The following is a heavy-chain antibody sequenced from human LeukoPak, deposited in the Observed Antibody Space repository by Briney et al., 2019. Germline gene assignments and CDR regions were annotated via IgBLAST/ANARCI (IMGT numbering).Heavy chain of an antibody. D-gene: IGHD3-10*02. J-gene: IGHJ6*04. CDR2: ISSSGSTI. CDR3: AELGITMIGGV. Sequence: GGSLRLSCAASGFSFSTYWMSWVRQVPGKGLEWVSYISSSGSTIYYADSVKGRFTISRDNAKNSLYLQMNSLRAEDTAVYYCAELGITMIGGVWGKGTTVTISS. V-gene: IGHV3-48*04. CDR1: GFSFSTYW.